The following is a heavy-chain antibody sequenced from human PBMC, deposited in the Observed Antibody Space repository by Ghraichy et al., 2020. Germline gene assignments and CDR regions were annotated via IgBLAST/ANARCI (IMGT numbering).Heavy chain of an antibody. V-gene: IGHV3-23*01. CDR1: GFTFSSYA. Sequence: GGSLRLSCAASGFTFSSYAMSWVRQAPGKGLEWVSAISGSGGSTYYADSVKGRFTISRDNSKNTLYLQMNSLRAEDTAVYYCAKDPGYCSGGSCYYSWYFDLWGRGTLVTVSS. CDR2: ISGSGGST. CDR3: AKDPGYCSGGSCYYSWYFDL. D-gene: IGHD2-15*01. J-gene: IGHJ2*01.